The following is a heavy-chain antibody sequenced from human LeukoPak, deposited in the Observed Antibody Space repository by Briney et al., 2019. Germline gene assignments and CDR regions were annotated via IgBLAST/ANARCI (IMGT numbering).Heavy chain of an antibody. V-gene: IGHV1-2*02. CDR1: GYTFTGYY. J-gene: IGHJ6*03. CDR2: INPNSGGT. CDR3: ARSLIDAVVTAISSDAPWGNYYYYYYMDV. Sequence: ASVKVSCKASGYTFTGYYMHWVRQAPGQGLEWMGWINPNSGGTNYAQKFQGRVTMTRDTSISTAYMELSRLRSDDTAVYYCARSLIDAVVTAISSDAPWGNYYYYYYMDVWGKGTTVTVSS. D-gene: IGHD2-21*02.